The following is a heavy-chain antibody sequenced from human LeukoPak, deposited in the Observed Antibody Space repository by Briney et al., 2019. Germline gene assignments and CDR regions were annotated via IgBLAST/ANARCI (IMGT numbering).Heavy chain of an antibody. CDR2: MNPNSGNT. D-gene: IGHD6-6*01. CDR3: ARGPLDSSSTFDY. J-gene: IGHJ4*02. Sequence: VASVKVSCKASGYTFTRYDINWVRQATGQGGEWMGWMNPNSGNTGYEQKFQGRVTMTRNTTIRTAYMELSSLRSEDTAVYYCARGPLDSSSTFDYWGQGTLVTVSS. CDR1: GYTFTRYD. V-gene: IGHV1-8*01.